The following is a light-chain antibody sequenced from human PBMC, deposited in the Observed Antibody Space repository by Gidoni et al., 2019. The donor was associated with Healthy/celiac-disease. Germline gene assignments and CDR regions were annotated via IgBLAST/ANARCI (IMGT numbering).Light chain of an antibody. J-gene: IGKJ1*01. V-gene: IGKV3-20*01. CDR1: PSVSSSY. CDR3: QQYGSPWT. Sequence: EIVLTQSPGTLSLSPGERATLSCRASPSVSSSYVAWYQQKPGQAPRLPIYGASSRATGIPDRFSGSGSGTDFTLTISRLEPEDFAVYYCQQYGSPWTFGQXTKVEIK. CDR2: GAS.